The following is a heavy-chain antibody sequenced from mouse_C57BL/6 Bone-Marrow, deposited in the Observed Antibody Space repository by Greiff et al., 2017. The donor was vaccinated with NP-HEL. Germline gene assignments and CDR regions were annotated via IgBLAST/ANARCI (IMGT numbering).Heavy chain of an antibody. J-gene: IGHJ1*03. CDR3: ARYYGSSYGYFDV. Sequence: EVQLQQSGPVLVKPGPSVKISCKASGFTFTDYYMHWVKQSHGKSLEWIGFVYPYNGGTSYNQKFKGKAILTVDTSSSTAYMELNSLTSEDSAVYYCARYYGSSYGYFDVWGTGTTVTVSS. CDR1: GFTFTDYY. V-gene: IGHV1-36*01. CDR2: VYPYNGGT. D-gene: IGHD1-1*01.